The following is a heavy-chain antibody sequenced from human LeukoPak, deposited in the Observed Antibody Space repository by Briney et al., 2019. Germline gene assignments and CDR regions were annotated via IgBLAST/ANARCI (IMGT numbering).Heavy chain of an antibody. Sequence: PGGSLTLAWPASGFSFSTYCMDWVRQAPGKVREWVAFIRYDGTNKFYVDSGKGRFTISRDNSQNPLYLHLNSLRAEDTAMYYCANGLATVTTPAEVFWGQGTLVTVSS. J-gene: IGHJ4*02. D-gene: IGHD4-17*01. CDR3: ANGLATVTTPAEVF. CDR2: IRYDGTNK. CDR1: GFSFSTYC. V-gene: IGHV3-30*02.